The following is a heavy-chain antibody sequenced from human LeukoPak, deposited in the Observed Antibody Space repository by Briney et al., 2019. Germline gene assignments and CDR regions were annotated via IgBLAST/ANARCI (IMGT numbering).Heavy chain of an antibody. CDR1: GFTFSSYS. V-gene: IGHV3-21*04. D-gene: IGHD6-13*01. J-gene: IGHJ4*02. Sequence: GGSLRLSCAASGFTFSSYSMNWVRQAPGKGLEWVSSISSSSSYIYYADSVKGRFTISRDNAKNSLYLQMNSLRAEDTAVYYCSKLSGTEAAGQYFFDYWGQGALVTVSS. CDR2: ISSSSSYI. CDR3: SKLSGTEAAGQYFFDY.